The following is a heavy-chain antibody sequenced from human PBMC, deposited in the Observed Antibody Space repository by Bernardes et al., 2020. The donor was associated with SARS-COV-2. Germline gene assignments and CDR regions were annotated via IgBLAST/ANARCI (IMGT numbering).Heavy chain of an antibody. CDR3: AKGNSDYDGDAFDI. Sequence: GGSLRLSRAASGFTFSSYAMSWVRQAPGKGLEWVSAISGSGSSTNYADSVKGRFTISRDNSKNTLYVQMNSLRAEDTAVYYCAKGNSDYDGDAFDIWGQGTMVTVSS. CDR2: ISGSGSST. D-gene: IGHD4-4*01. CDR1: GFTFSSYA. V-gene: IGHV3-23*01. J-gene: IGHJ3*02.